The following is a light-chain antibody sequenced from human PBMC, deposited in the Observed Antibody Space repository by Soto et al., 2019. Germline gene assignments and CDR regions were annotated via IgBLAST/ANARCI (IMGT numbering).Light chain of an antibody. V-gene: IGLV1-47*01. J-gene: IGLJ3*02. CDR1: SSNIGSNY. Sequence: QPVLTQPPSASGTPGQRVTISCSGSSSNIGSNYVYWYQQLPGTAPKLLIYRNNQRPSGVPDRFSGSKSGTSASLAISGLRSEDEADYYCAAWDDSLSGPWVFGGGTKLTVL. CDR3: AAWDDSLSGPWV. CDR2: RNN.